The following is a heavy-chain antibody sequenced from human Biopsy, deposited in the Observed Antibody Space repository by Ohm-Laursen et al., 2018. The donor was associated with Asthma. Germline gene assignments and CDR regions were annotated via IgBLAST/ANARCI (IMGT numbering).Heavy chain of an antibody. J-gene: IGHJ1*01. D-gene: IGHD3-3*01. CDR1: GFTFGDYC. Sequence: SLRLSCAAAGFTFGDYCMSWVRQVPGQGLEWVANIKHDGSEKNHEDSLKGRFTISRDNAKNLLFLQMNSLRAEDTAVYYCARTFHFWSPYHAEHYQLWGQGTLVTVSS. V-gene: IGHV3-7*01. CDR2: IKHDGSEK. CDR3: ARTFHFWSPYHAEHYQL.